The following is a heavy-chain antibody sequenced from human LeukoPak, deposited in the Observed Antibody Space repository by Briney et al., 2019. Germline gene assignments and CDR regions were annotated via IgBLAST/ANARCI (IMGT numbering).Heavy chain of an antibody. D-gene: IGHD3-3*01. V-gene: IGHV3-74*01. CDR2: INSDGSYT. Sequence: GGSLRLSCAASGFTFSRYWMHWVRQAPGKGLVWVSRINSDGSYTSYADFVKGRFTISRDNAKNTVYLQMNSLRAEDTAVYYCANTYYAFWSGSFWGQGTLVTVSS. CDR1: GFTFSRYW. CDR3: ANTYYAFWSGSF. J-gene: IGHJ4*02.